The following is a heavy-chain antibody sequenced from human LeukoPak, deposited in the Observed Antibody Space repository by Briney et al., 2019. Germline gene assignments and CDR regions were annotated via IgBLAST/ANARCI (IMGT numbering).Heavy chain of an antibody. V-gene: IGHV3-48*03. D-gene: IGHD5-24*01. CDR2: ISSSGSTI. J-gene: IGHJ4*02. CDR3: ARGGEWLQFFFDY. CDR1: GFTFSSYE. Sequence: PGGSLRLSCAASGFTFSSYEMNWVRQAPGKGLWWVSYISSSGSTIYYADSVKGRFTISRDNAKNSLYLQMNSLRAEDTAVYYCARGGEWLQFFFDYWGQGTLVTVSS.